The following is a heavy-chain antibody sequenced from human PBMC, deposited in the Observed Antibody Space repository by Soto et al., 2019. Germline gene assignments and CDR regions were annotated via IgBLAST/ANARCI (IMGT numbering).Heavy chain of an antibody. CDR2: VSHDGRNT. CDR1: GFTFSDYA. D-gene: IGHD6-19*01. J-gene: IGHJ4*02. V-gene: IGHV3-30*03. Sequence: VQLVESGGGVVQPGRSLRLSCAASGFTFSDYAMHWVRQAPGKGLEWVAVVSHDGRNTHYADSVKGRFTISRDSSKNTVSLEMTSLRAEDTGVYYGARGGRQSLVPSDFNYWGQGALGTVSS. CDR3: ARGGRQSLVPSDFNY.